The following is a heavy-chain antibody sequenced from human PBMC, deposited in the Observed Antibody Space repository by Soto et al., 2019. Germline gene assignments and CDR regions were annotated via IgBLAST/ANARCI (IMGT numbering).Heavy chain of an antibody. Sequence: PSETLSLTCTVSGGSISSGDYYWSWIRQPPGKGQEWIGYIYYSGSTYYNPSLKSRVTISVDKSKNQFSLKLSSVTAADTAVYYCARVHKVITGTPGPYNYYGMDVWGQGTTVTVSS. CDR3: ARVHKVITGTPGPYNYYGMDV. CDR2: IYYSGST. CDR1: GGSISSGDYY. V-gene: IGHV4-30-4*01. D-gene: IGHD1-7*01. J-gene: IGHJ6*02.